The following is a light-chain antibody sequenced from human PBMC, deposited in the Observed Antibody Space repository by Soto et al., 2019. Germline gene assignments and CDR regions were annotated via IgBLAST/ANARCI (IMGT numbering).Light chain of an antibody. V-gene: IGKV1-5*01. CDR2: DAS. Sequence: DIQMSQSPSTLSASVGHRLTITCRASQNIETGLAWYQQKPGKAPNLLIYDASTLESGVSSRFSGSGSGTEFTLTISSLQPDDIATYYCQHYYSYSGKFGQGTKVDIK. CDR1: QNIETG. CDR3: QHYYSYSGK. J-gene: IGKJ1*01.